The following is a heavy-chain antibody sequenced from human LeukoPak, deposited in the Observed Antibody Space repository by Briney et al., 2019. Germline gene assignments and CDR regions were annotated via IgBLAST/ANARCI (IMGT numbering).Heavy chain of an antibody. V-gene: IGHV3-30-3*01. CDR3: ARGDGDGSGSP. J-gene: IGHJ5*02. CDR2: ISYDGSNK. D-gene: IGHD3-10*01. CDR1: GFTFSSYA. Sequence: GRSLRLSCAASGFTFSSYAMHWVRQAPGKGLEWVAVISYDGSNKYYADSVKGRFTISRDNSKNTLYLQMNSLRAEDTAVYYCARGDGDGSGSPWGQGTLVTVSS.